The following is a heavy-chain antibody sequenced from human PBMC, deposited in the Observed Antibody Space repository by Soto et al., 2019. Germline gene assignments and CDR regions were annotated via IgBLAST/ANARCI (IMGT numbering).Heavy chain of an antibody. CDR2: ISAYNGNT. CDR1: GYTFTSYG. V-gene: IGHV1-18*01. Sequence: QVQLVQSGAEVKKPGASVKVSCKASGYTFTSYGISWVRQAPGQGLEWMGWISAYNGNTNYAQKLRGRVTMTTDTSTSTAYMELRSLRSDDTAVYYCARDRGITGDDDNDRVYNYWGQGTLVTVSS. D-gene: IGHD1-20*01. CDR3: ARDRGITGDDDNDRVYNY. J-gene: IGHJ4*02.